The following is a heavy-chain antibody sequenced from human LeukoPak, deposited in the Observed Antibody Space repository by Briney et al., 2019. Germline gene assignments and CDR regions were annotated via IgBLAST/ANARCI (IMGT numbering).Heavy chain of an antibody. CDR1: GGSFSGYY. CDR2: INHSGST. D-gene: IGHD6-19*01. V-gene: IGHV4-34*01. J-gene: IGHJ5*02. CDR3: ARGSIPGYSSGWVGRRWFDP. Sequence: PSETLSLTCAVYGGSFSGYYWRWIRQPPGKGLEWIGEINHSGSTNYNPSLKSRVTISVDTSKNQFSLKLSSVTAADTAVYYCARGSIPGYSSGWVGRRWFDPWGQGTLVTVSS.